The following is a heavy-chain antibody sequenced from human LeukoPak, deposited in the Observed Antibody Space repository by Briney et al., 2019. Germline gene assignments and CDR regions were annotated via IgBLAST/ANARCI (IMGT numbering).Heavy chain of an antibody. V-gene: IGHV4-39*07. Sequence: KPSETLSLTCTVSGGSISSSSYYWGWIRQPPGKGLEWIGSIYYSGSTYYNPSLKSRVTISVDTSKNQFSLKLSSVTAADTAVYYCARDRYDFWSGYCTPFDYWGQGTLVTVSS. D-gene: IGHD3-3*01. J-gene: IGHJ4*02. CDR1: GGSISSSSYY. CDR2: IYYSGST. CDR3: ARDRYDFWSGYCTPFDY.